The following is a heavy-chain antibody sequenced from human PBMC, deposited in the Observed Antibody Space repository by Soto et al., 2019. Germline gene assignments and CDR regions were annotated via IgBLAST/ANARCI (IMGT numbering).Heavy chain of an antibody. J-gene: IGHJ6*02. Sequence: ASVKVSCKASGYTFTSYCISWVLQAPGQGLEWMGWISAYNGNTNYAQKLQGRVTMTTDTSTSTAYMELRSLRSDDTAVYYCAREGRGSALLNYYYYGMDVWGQGTTVTVSS. CDR3: AREGRGSALLNYYYYGMDV. CDR1: GYTFTSYC. CDR2: ISAYNGNT. V-gene: IGHV1-18*01. D-gene: IGHD2-15*01.